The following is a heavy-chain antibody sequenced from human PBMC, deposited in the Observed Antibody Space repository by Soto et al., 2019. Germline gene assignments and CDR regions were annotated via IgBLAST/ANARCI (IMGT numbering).Heavy chain of an antibody. CDR1: GFTFSNYG. CDR2: ISTYNGNT. Sequence: ASVKVSCKASGFTFSNYGINWVRQALGQGLEWMGWISTYNGNTNFPQKFQGRVTMTTDTSTSTAYMELRSLRSDDTAVYYCARDFVPGYTGYSDYWGQGTLVTVSS. D-gene: IGHD5-12*01. CDR3: ARDFVPGYTGYSDY. V-gene: IGHV1-18*01. J-gene: IGHJ4*02.